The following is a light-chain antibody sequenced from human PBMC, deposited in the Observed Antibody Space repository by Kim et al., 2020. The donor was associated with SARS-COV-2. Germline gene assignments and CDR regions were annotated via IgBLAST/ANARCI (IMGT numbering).Light chain of an antibody. V-gene: IGLV4-69*01. Sequence: SVKLTCTLRSGHSSYAIEWHQQQPEKGPRYLMKLNSDGSHSKGDGIPDRFSGSSAGAERYLTNSSLQSEDEADYYCQTWGTGIQGVFGGGTQLTVL. CDR3: QTWGTGIQGV. CDR1: SGHSSYA. CDR2: LNSDGSH. J-gene: IGLJ2*01.